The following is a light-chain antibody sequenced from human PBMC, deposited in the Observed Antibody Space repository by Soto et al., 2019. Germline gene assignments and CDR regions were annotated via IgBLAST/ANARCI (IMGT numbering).Light chain of an antibody. J-gene: IGKJ1*01. CDR3: QQSYNIPRAT. Sequence: IQMTPSASSLSASVGDRFIITCRASQSISIYLNWYQQKPGKAPKVLIYAASSLQSGVPPRFSGSGSGTDFTLTISSLQPEDFATYFCQQSYNIPRATLGQGTKVDI. V-gene: IGKV1-39*01. CDR1: QSISIY. CDR2: AAS.